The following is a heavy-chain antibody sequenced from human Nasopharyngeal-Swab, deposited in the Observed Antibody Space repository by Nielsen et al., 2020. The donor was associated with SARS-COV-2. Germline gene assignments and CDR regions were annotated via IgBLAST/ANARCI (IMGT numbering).Heavy chain of an antibody. CDR3: ARALTSMADLAD. CDR1: GFTFSSYW. Sequence: GESLKISCAASGFTFSSYWMSWVRQAPGKGLEWVANIKQDGSEKYYVDSVKGRFTISRDNAKNSLYLQMNSLRAEDTAVYYCARALTSMADLADWGQGTLVTVSS. J-gene: IGHJ4*02. V-gene: IGHV3-7*01. D-gene: IGHD3-3*01. CDR2: IKQDGSEK.